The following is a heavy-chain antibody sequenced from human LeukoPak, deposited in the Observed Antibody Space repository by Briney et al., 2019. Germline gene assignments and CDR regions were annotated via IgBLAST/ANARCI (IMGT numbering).Heavy chain of an antibody. Sequence: GESLTISCKVYGYSFFSNYWIAWVRQMPGKGLEWMGIIFPGDSDTRYSPSFQGQVTISADKSISTAYLQWSSLKASDTAMYYCARGHDDILTGYHTLFDYWGQGTLVTVSS. CDR3: ARGHDDILTGYHTLFDY. CDR1: GYSFFSNYW. CDR2: IFPGDSDT. V-gene: IGHV5-51*01. J-gene: IGHJ4*02. D-gene: IGHD3-9*01.